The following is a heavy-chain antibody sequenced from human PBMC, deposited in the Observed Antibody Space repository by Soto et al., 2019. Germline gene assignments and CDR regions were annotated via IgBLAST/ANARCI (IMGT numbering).Heavy chain of an antibody. D-gene: IGHD2-2*01. J-gene: IGHJ6*03. Sequence: GGSLRLSCAASGFTFSSYAMSWVRQAPGKGLEWVSAISGSGGSTYYADSVKGRFTISRDNSKNTLYLQMNSLRAEDTAVYYCAKGLHRYCSSTSCYDYYYYYMDVWGKGTTVTVSS. CDR2: ISGSGGST. CDR1: GFTFSSYA. V-gene: IGHV3-23*01. CDR3: AKGLHRYCSSTSCYDYYYYYMDV.